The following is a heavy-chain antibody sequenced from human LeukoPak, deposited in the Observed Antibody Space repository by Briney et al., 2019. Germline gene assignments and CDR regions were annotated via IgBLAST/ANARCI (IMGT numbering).Heavy chain of an antibody. D-gene: IGHD2-15*01. CDR2: IYPGDSDT. J-gene: IGHJ4*02. Sequence: GESLKISCKGSGYRFTSYWIGWVRQMPGKGLEWMGIIYPGDSDTRYSPSFQGQVTISADKSISTAYLQWSSLKASDTAMYYCARTNYCSGGSCYFETDYWGQGTLVTVSS. V-gene: IGHV5-51*01. CDR3: ARTNYCSGGSCYFETDY. CDR1: GYRFTSYW.